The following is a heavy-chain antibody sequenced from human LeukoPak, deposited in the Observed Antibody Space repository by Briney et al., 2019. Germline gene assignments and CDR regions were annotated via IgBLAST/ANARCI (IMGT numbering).Heavy chain of an antibody. D-gene: IGHD2-2*02. J-gene: IGHJ5*02. CDR1: GFTFSIYS. V-gene: IGHV3-48*04. CDR2: IGGTHSNI. Sequence: GGSLRLSCAASGFTFSIYSMNWVRQAPGMGLEWVSYIGGTHSNIYYADSVKGRFTISRDNAKNSLYLQMNSLRAEDTAVYYCARDRGCSSTSCYRRNWFDPWGQGTLVTVSS. CDR3: ARDRGCSSTSCYRRNWFDP.